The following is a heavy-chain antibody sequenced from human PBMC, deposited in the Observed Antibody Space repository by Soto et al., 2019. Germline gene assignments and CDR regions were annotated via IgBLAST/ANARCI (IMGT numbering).Heavy chain of an antibody. J-gene: IGHJ6*02. CDR2: IWDDGSNK. V-gene: IGHV3-33*01. CDR1: GFTFSSYG. Sequence: QVQLVESGGGVVQPGRSLRLSCAASGFTFSSYGMHWDRQAPGKGLEWVAVIWDDGSNKYYADSVRGRFTISRDNSKNTLYLQMNSLRAEDTAVYYCARGDDYGDYVYYYYGMDVWGQGTTVTVSS. CDR3: ARGDDYGDYVYYYYGMDV. D-gene: IGHD4-17*01.